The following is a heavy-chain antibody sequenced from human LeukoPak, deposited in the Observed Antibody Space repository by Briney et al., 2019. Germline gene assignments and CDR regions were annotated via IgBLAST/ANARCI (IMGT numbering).Heavy chain of an antibody. V-gene: IGHV4-59*01. J-gene: IGHJ4*02. CDR3: ASGPYPAAGTDHQCDY. CDR1: GPSISSYY. D-gene: IGHD6-13*01. CDR2: IFYSGSN. Sequence: SETLSLTCTVSGPSISSYYRRWIRQPPGKGLAWIGYIFYSGSNLYNPSHQSRVTISVDTSKNQLSLKLTSVTAADTAVYYCASGPYPAAGTDHQCDYWGEGTLVTVSS.